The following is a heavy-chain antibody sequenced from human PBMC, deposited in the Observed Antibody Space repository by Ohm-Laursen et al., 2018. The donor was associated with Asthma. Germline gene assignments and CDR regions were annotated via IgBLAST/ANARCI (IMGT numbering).Heavy chain of an antibody. Sequence: SLRLSCTASGFTFSSYAMHWVRQAPGKGLEWVAVMSYDGSLKYYADSVNGRFTISKDDSRDTLYLQMNSLRAEDTAVYYCAKDPHSSGWYGAIDYWGQGTLVTVSS. D-gene: IGHD6-19*01. V-gene: IGHV3-30-3*01. CDR1: GFTFSSYA. J-gene: IGHJ4*02. CDR2: MSYDGSLK. CDR3: AKDPHSSGWYGAIDY.